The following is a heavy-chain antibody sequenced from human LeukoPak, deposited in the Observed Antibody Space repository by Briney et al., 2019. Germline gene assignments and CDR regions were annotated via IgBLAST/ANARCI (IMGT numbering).Heavy chain of an antibody. D-gene: IGHD6-13*01. CDR3: AREIAAAGTYYFDY. V-gene: IGHV1-18*01. CDR2: ISAYNGNT. CDR1: GYTFTSYG. J-gene: IGHJ4*02. Sequence: GASVKVSCKASGYTFTSYGISWVRQAPGQGLEWMGWISAYNGNTNYAQKLQGRVTMTTDTSTSTAYMELRSLRSDDTAVYYCAREIAAAGTYYFDYWGQGTLVTVSS.